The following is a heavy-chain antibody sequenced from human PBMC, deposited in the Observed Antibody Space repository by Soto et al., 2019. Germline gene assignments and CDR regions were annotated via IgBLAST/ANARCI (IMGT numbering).Heavy chain of an antibody. V-gene: IGHV4-34*01. Sequence: PGGSLILSCAASGFTFSSYSRTWVRQAPGKGLEWIGEINHSGSTNYNPSLKSRVTISVDTSKNQFSLKLSSVTAADTAVYYCARGSPWTYYDFWSGYYTHWGQGTLVTVS. CDR2: INHSGST. CDR1: GFTFSSYS. CDR3: ARGSPWTYYDFWSGYYTH. D-gene: IGHD3-3*01. J-gene: IGHJ4*02.